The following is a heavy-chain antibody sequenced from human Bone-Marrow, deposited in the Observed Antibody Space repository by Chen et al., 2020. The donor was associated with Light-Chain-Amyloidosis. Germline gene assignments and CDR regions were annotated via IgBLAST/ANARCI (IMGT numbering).Heavy chain of an antibody. CDR3: ARDHSSGWYPYQDY. CDR1: GFTFSSQW. V-gene: IGHV3-7*03. CDR2: IKEDGSQK. J-gene: IGHJ4*02. Sequence: EVQLVESGGGLVQPGGSLKLSCAASGFTFSSQWMSWVRQAPGKGLGWVANIKEDGSQKYYVDSVKGQFTISRDNAKNSLYLQMNSLRAEDTAVYYCARDHSSGWYPYQDYWGQGTLVSVSS. D-gene: IGHD6-13*01.